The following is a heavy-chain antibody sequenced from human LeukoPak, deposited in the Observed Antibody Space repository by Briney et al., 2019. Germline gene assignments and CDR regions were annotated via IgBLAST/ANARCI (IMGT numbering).Heavy chain of an antibody. CDR1: GFTFSSFT. CDR3: AREISSSWCQEYFQH. J-gene: IGHJ1*01. V-gene: IGHV3-48*01. D-gene: IGHD6-13*01. Sequence: QPGGSLRLSCAASGFTFSSFTMNWVRQAPGKGLEWVSHISSDSSNIYYVDSVKGRFTISRDNAKNSLYLQMNSLRAEDTAVYYCAREISSSWCQEYFQHWGRAPWSPSPQ. CDR2: ISSDSSNI.